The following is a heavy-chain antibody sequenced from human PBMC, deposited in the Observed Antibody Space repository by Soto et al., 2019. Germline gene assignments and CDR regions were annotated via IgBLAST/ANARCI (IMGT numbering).Heavy chain of an antibody. CDR1: KYAFSTYW. D-gene: IGHD2-8*02. V-gene: IGHV5-51*01. J-gene: IGHJ6*02. Sequence: GESLKISCKASKYAFSTYWIAWVRQMPGKGLEWMGIIYPGAGDSDTRYNPSLQARFTISADKSISSAYLQWSSLRASHTGMYYCARLLGSSRYGLDVWGQGSTVTVSS. CDR3: ARLLGSSRYGLDV. CDR2: IYPGAGDSDT.